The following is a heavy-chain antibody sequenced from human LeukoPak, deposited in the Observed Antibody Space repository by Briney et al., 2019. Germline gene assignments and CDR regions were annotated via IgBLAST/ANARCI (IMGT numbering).Heavy chain of an antibody. Sequence: PGGSLRLSCAASGFTISDHDMHWVRQVTGKGLEWVAVIFASGDTYYAGSVEGRFTISRENAKNSLHLQTSSLRAGDTAVYYCTRVGLRGVTGEYHALDVWGQGTTVTVSS. J-gene: IGHJ6*02. D-gene: IGHD2-21*02. V-gene: IGHV3-13*01. CDR2: IFASGDT. CDR1: GFTISDHD. CDR3: TRVGLRGVTGEYHALDV.